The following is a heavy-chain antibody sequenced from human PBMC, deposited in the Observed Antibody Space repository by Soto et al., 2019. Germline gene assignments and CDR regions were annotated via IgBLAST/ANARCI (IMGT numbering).Heavy chain of an antibody. D-gene: IGHD3-22*01. Sequence: QVQLVESGGGVVQPGRSLRLSCAASGFTFSSYAMHWVRQAPGKGLEWVAVISYDGSNKYYADSVKGRFTISRDNSKNTLYLQMNSLRAEDTAVYYCARDLLIRGSSGYLYGGYFDYWGQGTLVTVSS. CDR1: GFTFSSYA. CDR3: ARDLLIRGSSGYLYGGYFDY. V-gene: IGHV3-30-3*01. CDR2: ISYDGSNK. J-gene: IGHJ4*02.